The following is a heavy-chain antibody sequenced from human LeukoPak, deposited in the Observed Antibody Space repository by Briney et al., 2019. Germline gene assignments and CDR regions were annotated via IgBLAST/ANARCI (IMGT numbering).Heavy chain of an antibody. V-gene: IGHV4-30-2*01. Sequence: MPSQTLSLTCTVSGGSISSGGYYWSWIRQPPGKGLEWIGYIYHSGSTYYNPSLKSRVTISVDRSKNQFSLKLSSVTAADTAVYYCARSWFGELWSSLFDYWGQGTLVTVSS. CDR3: ARSWFGELWSSLFDY. CDR1: GGSISSGGYY. CDR2: IYHSGST. J-gene: IGHJ4*02. D-gene: IGHD3-10*01.